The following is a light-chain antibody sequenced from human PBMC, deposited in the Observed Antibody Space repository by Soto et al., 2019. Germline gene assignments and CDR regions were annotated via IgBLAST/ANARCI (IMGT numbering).Light chain of an antibody. Sequence: QSVLTQPASVSGSPGQSITISCTGTSSDVGGYNYVSWYQQHPGKAPKLVIYDVTDRPSGVSNRFSGSKSGNTASLTISGLQAEDAADYYCSSYTTSSYTASSTRVVFGGGTKLTVL. V-gene: IGLV2-14*01. CDR2: DVT. CDR1: SSDVGGYNY. J-gene: IGLJ2*01. CDR3: SSYTTSSYTASSTRVV.